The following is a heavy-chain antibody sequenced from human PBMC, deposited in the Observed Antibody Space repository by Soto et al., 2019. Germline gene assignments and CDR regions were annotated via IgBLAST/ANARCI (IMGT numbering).Heavy chain of an antibody. J-gene: IGHJ4*02. Sequence: QVQLVESGGGVVQPGRSLRLSCAASGFTFSSYAMHWVRQAPGKGLEWVAVISYDGSNKYYADSVKGRFTISRDNSKNTVYLQINSQRAEDTAVYYCSGVPSGYDYPPGDYWGQGTLVTVSS. D-gene: IGHD5-12*01. CDR2: ISYDGSNK. CDR3: SGVPSGYDYPPGDY. CDR1: GFTFSSYA. V-gene: IGHV3-30-3*01.